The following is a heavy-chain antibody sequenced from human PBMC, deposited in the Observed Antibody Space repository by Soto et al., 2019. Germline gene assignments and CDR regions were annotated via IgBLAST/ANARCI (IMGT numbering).Heavy chain of an antibody. CDR2: ISAYNGNT. V-gene: IGHV1-18*01. D-gene: IGHD5-12*01. Sequence: QVQLVQSGAEVKKPGASVKVSCKASGYTFTSYGISWVRQAPGQGLEWLGWISAYNGNTNYAQKLKGRVTMTTDTAPSTDYLELRSLRSDDTAVYYCARGPDYSGYEMAPSDYWGQGTLVTV. J-gene: IGHJ4*02. CDR3: ARGPDYSGYEMAPSDY. CDR1: GYTFTSYG.